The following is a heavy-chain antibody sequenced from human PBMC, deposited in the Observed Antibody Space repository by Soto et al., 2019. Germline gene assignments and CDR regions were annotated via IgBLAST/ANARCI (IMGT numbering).Heavy chain of an antibody. D-gene: IGHD2-2*01. CDR2: IYYSGST. J-gene: IGHJ4*02. Sequence: QVQLQESGPGLVKPSQTLSLTCTVSGGSISSGGYYWSWIRQHPGKGLEWIGYIYYSGSTYYNPYLTSRVTISVDTAKNQYPLKLSSVTAADTAVYYCARVAWRYCSSTSCSRGYYFDYWGQGTLVTVSS. CDR1: GGSISSGGYY. CDR3: ARVAWRYCSSTSCSRGYYFDY. V-gene: IGHV4-31*03.